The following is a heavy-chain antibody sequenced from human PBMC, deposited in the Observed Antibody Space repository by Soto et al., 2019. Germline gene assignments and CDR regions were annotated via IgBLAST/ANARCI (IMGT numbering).Heavy chain of an antibody. V-gene: IGHV1-8*01. CDR3: ARGDAVSGSYYRAFDI. CDR2: MNPNSGNT. J-gene: IGHJ3*02. CDR1: GYTFTSYD. Sequence: ASVKVSCKASGYTFTSYDINWVRQATGQGLEWMGWMNPNSGNTGYAQKFQGRVTMTRNTSISTAYMELRSLRSDDTAVYYCARGDAVSGSYYRAFDIWGQGTMVTVSS. D-gene: IGHD1-26*01.